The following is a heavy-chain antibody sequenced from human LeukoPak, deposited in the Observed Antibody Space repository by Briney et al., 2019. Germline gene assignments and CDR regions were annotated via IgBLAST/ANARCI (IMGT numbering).Heavy chain of an antibody. J-gene: IGHJ4*02. Sequence: GASAKVSCKASGYTFTSYYMHWVRQAPGQGLEWMGIINPSGGSTSYAQKFQGRVTMTRDTSTSTAYMELSSLRSEDTAVYYCAGAGYSYGYCDYWGQGTLVTVSS. V-gene: IGHV1-46*01. CDR3: AGAGYSYGYCDY. CDR1: GYTFTSYY. CDR2: INPSGGST. D-gene: IGHD5-18*01.